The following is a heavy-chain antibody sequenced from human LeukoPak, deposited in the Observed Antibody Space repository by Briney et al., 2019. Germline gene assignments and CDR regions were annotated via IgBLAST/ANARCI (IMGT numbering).Heavy chain of an antibody. D-gene: IGHD6-19*01. CDR1: GYTFSKYW. J-gene: IGHJ4*02. CDR2: INTDGTVT. V-gene: IGHV3-74*01. Sequence: GVSQSLFCGASGYTFSKYWMLWVRQAPGKGLESVSRINTDGTVTTYADSVKGRFTVSRDNADNTMFLQMNSVRDEDTAVYYCATKQWLAPPPDSWGQGTPVTVSS. CDR3: ATKQWLAPPPDS.